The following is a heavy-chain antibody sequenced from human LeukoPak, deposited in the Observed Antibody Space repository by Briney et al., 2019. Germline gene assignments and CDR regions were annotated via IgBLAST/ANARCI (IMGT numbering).Heavy chain of an antibody. CDR1: GGAFSGYY. D-gene: IGHD5-24*01. J-gene: IGHJ4*02. CDR2: INHSGSP. V-gene: IGHV4-34*01. CDR3: ARDGDGYNYKLDY. Sequence: SSETLSLTCAVYGGAFSGYYWSWVRQPPGKGLEWIGEINHSGSPNYNPSLKSRVTISVDTSKNQFSLKLSSVTAADTAVYYCARDGDGYNYKLDYWGQGTLVTVSS.